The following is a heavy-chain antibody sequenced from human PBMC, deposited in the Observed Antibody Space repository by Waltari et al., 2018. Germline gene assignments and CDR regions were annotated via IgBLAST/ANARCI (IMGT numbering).Heavy chain of an antibody. V-gene: IGHV3-53*01. CDR2: IYSGGSK. D-gene: IGHD3-10*01. Sequence: EVQLVESGGGLIQPGGSLRLSCAASGFTVSSNYMSWVRQAPGKGLEWVSVIYSGGSKYYADSGKGRFTSSRDNSKNTLYLQMNSLRAEDTAVYYCASAAQLPSMVRYYYGMDVWGQGTTVTVSS. CDR3: ASAAQLPSMVRYYYGMDV. J-gene: IGHJ6*02. CDR1: GFTVSSNY.